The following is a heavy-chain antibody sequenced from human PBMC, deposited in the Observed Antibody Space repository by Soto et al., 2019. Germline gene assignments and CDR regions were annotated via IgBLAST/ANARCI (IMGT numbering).Heavy chain of an antibody. V-gene: IGHV3-33*01. D-gene: IGHD3-3*01. Sequence: QVQLVESGGGVVQPGRSLRLSCAASGFTFSSYGMHWVRQAPGKGLEWVAVIWYDGSNKYYADSVKGRFTISRDNSKNTLYLQRNGLRAEDTAVYYCARDLRIFGVVNPDYWGQGTLVTVSS. CDR3: ARDLRIFGVVNPDY. CDR2: IWYDGSNK. J-gene: IGHJ4*02. CDR1: GFTFSSYG.